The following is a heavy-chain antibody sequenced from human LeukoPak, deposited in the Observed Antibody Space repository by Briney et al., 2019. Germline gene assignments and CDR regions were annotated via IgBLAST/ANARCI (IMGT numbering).Heavy chain of an antibody. Sequence: PGGSLRLSCAASGFTFSSYSMNWVRQAPGKGLEWVSSISSSSNYIYYADSLKGRFTISRDNAKNSLYLQMNSLRADDTAVYYCARDAEARADFWSGYSPTYYMDVWGKGTTVTVSS. CDR3: ARDAEARADFWSGYSPTYYMDV. J-gene: IGHJ6*03. CDR1: GFTFSSYS. V-gene: IGHV3-21*01. CDR2: ISSSSNYI. D-gene: IGHD3-3*01.